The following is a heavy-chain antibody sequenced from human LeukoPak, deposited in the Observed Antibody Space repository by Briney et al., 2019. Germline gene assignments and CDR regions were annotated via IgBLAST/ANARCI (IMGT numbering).Heavy chain of an antibody. CDR3: ARDRANYDFWSGYFHPSQYYFDY. J-gene: IGHJ4*02. CDR1: GYTFTSYA. V-gene: IGHV7-4-1*02. D-gene: IGHD3-3*01. Sequence: ASVKVSCTASGYTFTSYAMNWVRQAPGQGLEWMGWINTNTGNPTYAQGFTGRFVFSLDTSVSTAYLQISSLKAEDTAVYYCARDRANYDFWSGYFHPSQYYFDYWGQGTLVTVSS. CDR2: INTNTGNP.